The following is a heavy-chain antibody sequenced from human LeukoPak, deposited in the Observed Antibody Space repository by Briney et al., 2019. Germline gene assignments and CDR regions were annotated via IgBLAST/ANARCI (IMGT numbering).Heavy chain of an antibody. CDR1: GGSISSYF. D-gene: IGHD4-17*01. V-gene: IGHV3-23*01. CDR3: ASTNYGDYVGYFDY. Sequence: ETLSLTCTVSGGSISSYFWSWVRQAPGKGLEWVSAISGSGGSTYYADSVKGRFTISRDNSKNTLYLQMNSLRAEDTAVYYCASTNYGDYVGYFDYWGQGTLVTVSS. J-gene: IGHJ4*02. CDR2: ISGSGGST.